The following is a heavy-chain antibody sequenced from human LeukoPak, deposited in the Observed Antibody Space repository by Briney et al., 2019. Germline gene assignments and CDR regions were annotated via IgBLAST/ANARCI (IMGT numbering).Heavy chain of an antibody. Sequence: PSETLSLTCAVSGYSISSGYYWGWIRRPPGKGLEWIGIIYHSGSAYYNPSLKSRVTISVDASKNQFFLKLSSVTAADTAVYYCARAKTGTLCYFDYWGQGTLVTVSS. J-gene: IGHJ4*02. CDR1: GYSISSGYY. D-gene: IGHD1-1*01. CDR3: ARAKTGTLCYFDY. CDR2: IYHSGSA. V-gene: IGHV4-38-2*01.